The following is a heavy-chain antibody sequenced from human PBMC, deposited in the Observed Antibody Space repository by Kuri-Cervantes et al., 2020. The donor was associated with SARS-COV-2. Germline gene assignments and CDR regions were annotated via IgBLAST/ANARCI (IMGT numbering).Heavy chain of an antibody. Sequence: LSLTCAASGFTFSTYGIHWVRQAPGKGLEWVAVISYDGSNKYYADSVKGRFTISRDNSKNTLYQQMNSLRAEDTAVYYCARGYSDYGDRYFDLWGRGTLVTVSS. CDR3: ARGYSDYGDRYFDL. J-gene: IGHJ2*01. CDR1: GFTFSTYG. V-gene: IGHV3-30*03. D-gene: IGHD4-17*01. CDR2: ISYDGSNK.